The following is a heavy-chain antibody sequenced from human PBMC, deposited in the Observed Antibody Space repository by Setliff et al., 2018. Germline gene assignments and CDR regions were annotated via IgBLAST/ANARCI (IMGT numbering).Heavy chain of an antibody. CDR2: IQYDGSDK. V-gene: IGHV3-30*02. Sequence: GGSLRLSCAASGFLFSSYGMHWVRQAPGKGLEWVAFIQYDGSDKYYEDSVKGRFTISRDNSKNTAYLQVNSLRGEDTAVYHCAKDPKYMGVWPHPAYFDYWGQGALVTVSS. J-gene: IGHJ4*02. D-gene: IGHD6-6*01. CDR3: AKDPKYMGVWPHPAYFDY. CDR1: GFLFSSYG.